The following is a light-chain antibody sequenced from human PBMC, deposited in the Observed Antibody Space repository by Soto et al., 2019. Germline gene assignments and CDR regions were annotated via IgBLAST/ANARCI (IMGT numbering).Light chain of an antibody. CDR3: QQLNSYPIT. J-gene: IGKJ5*01. Sequence: IRVSHSLSSLSASVGDRVTITCRASQGISSYLAWYQQKPGKAPKLLIYAASTLQSGVPSRFSGSGSGTDFTLTISSLQPEDFATYYCQQLNSYPITFAQGTRLAIK. V-gene: IGKV1-9*01. CDR1: QGISSY. CDR2: AAS.